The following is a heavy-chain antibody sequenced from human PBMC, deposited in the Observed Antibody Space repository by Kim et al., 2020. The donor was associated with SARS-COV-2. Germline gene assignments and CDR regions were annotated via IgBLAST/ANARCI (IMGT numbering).Heavy chain of an antibody. J-gene: IGHJ4*02. D-gene: IGHD1-26*01. Sequence: SETLSLTCSVSGVSISSYYWSWIRQPPGKGLEWIGYIYYSGSANYNPSLRSRVTISVDTSKNQFSLQLSSVTAADTAVYYCAGTARGANFDYWGRGALVT. CDR3: AGTARGANFDY. CDR2: IYYSGSA. V-gene: IGHV4-59*08. CDR1: GVSISSYY.